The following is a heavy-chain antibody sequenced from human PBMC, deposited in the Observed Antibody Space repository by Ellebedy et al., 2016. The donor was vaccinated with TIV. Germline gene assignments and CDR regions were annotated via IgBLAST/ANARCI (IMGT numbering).Heavy chain of an antibody. CDR1: GSTFRSHG. J-gene: IGHJ4*02. Sequence: GESLKISXVASGSTFRSHGIYWVRRAPGKGLEWVAVISSDGSNKYYADSVKGRFTISRDNSKNTLYLQMNSLRTDDMAVYYCARGGSSGSSDYWGQGTLVTVSS. CDR3: ARGGSSGSSDY. CDR2: ISSDGSNK. V-gene: IGHV3-30*03. D-gene: IGHD3-10*01.